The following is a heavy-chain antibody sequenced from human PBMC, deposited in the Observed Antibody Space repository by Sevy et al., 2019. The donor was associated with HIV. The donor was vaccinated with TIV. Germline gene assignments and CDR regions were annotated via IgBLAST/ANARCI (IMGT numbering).Heavy chain of an antibody. CDR3: ARGPPDGSYDYFDY. CDR2: VSGISNYI. CDR1: GFTFNNYN. V-gene: IGHV3-21*06. J-gene: IGHJ4*02. D-gene: IGHD3-10*01. Sequence: GGSLRLSCATSGFTFNNYNMNWVRQAPGKGLEWVTSVSGISNYIYYSESVKGRFIISRDNTKNTLYLQMNSLRFDDTAIYYCARGPPDGSYDYFDYWGQGTLVTVSS.